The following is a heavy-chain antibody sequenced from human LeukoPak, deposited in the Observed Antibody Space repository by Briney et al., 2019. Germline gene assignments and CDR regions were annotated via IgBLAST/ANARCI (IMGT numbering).Heavy chain of an antibody. D-gene: IGHD3/OR15-3a*01. Sequence: SETLSLTCTVSGGPISSYYWNWIRQPPGKGLEWIGYIYYSGSTNYNPSLKSRVTISVDTSKNQFSLKLSSVTAADTAVYFCARRRGLDYDNWGQGTLVTVSS. CDR3: ARRRGLDYDN. CDR1: GGPISSYY. CDR2: IYYSGST. J-gene: IGHJ4*02. V-gene: IGHV4-59*08.